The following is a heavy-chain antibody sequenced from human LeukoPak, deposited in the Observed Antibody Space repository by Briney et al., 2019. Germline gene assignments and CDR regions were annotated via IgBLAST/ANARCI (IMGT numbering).Heavy chain of an antibody. J-gene: IGHJ6*02. CDR3: ARDRLPANYYYYGMDV. Sequence: ASVKVSCKASGYTFTSYGISWVRQAPGQGLEWMGWISTYNGNTNYAQKLQGRVTMTTDTSTSTAYMELRSLRSDDTAVYYCARDRLPANYYYYGMDVWGQGTTVTVSS. CDR2: ISTYNGNT. D-gene: IGHD6-25*01. CDR1: GYTFTSYG. V-gene: IGHV1-18*01.